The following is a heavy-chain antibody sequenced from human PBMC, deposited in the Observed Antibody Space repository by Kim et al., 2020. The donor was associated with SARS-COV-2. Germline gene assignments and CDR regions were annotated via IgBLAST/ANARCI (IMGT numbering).Heavy chain of an antibody. D-gene: IGHD6-13*01. CDR3: AKTYSSSSWSPHYYFDY. V-gene: IGHV4-39*01. J-gene: IGHJ4*02. Sequence: SLKSRVTISVDTSKNQFSLKLSSVTAADTAVYYCAKTYSSSSWSPHYYFDYWGQGTLVTVSS.